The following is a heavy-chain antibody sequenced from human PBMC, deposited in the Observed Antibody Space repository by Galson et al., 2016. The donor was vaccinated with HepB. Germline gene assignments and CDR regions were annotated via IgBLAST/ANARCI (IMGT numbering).Heavy chain of an antibody. CDR2: INTAKGNT. J-gene: IGHJ5*02. D-gene: IGHD3-10*01. CDR3: ATTYGSGVTNWFDP. Sequence: SVKVSCKASGYTFSSYAIHWVRQAPGQRLEWMGWINTAKGNTHYSQKFQGRVIITRDTFASTAYMELSSLRSEDTAVYYCATTYGSGVTNWFDPWGQGTLVTVSS. V-gene: IGHV1-3*04. CDR1: GYTFSSYA.